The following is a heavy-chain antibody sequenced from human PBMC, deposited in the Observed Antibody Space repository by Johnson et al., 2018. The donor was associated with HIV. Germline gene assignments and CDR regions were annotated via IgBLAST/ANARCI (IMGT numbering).Heavy chain of an antibody. CDR2: IYSGGST. D-gene: IGHD3-16*01. J-gene: IGHJ3*02. CDR3: AREALPRGLQSSFGGAFDI. V-gene: IGHV3-66*01. Sequence: EVQLVESGGGLVQPGGSLRLSCAASGFTFSSYYMNWVRQAPGKGLEWVSVIYSGGSTNYADSVKDRFTISRDNSKNTLYLQMNSLRAEDTAVYYCAREALPRGLQSSFGGAFDIWGQGTMVTVSS. CDR1: GFTFSSYY.